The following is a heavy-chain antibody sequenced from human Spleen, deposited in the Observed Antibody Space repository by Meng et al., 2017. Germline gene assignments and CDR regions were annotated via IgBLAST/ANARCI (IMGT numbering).Heavy chain of an antibody. D-gene: IGHD3-22*01. CDR3: ARRGSSGAYYFDY. J-gene: IGHJ4*02. Sequence: GGSLRLSCKGSGYSFTSYWIGWVRQMPGKGLEWMGIIYPGDSDTRYSPSFQGQVTISADKSISTAYLQWSSLKASDTAMYYCARRGSSGAYYFDYWGQGTLVTVSS. V-gene: IGHV5-51*01. CDR2: IYPGDSDT. CDR1: GYSFTSYW.